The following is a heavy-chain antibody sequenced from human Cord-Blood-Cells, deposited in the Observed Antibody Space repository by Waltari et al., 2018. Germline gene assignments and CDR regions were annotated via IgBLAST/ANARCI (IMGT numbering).Heavy chain of an antibody. Sequence: QVQLVESGGGVVQPGRSLRLSCAASVFTFSSYGMHWVRQAPGKGLEWVAVIWYDGSNKYYADSVKGRFTISRDNSKNTLYLQMNSLRAEDTAVYYCARDPVAARFDYWGQGTLVTVSS. D-gene: IGHD6-6*01. CDR3: ARDPVAARFDY. CDR2: IWYDGSNK. J-gene: IGHJ4*02. V-gene: IGHV3-33*01. CDR1: VFTFSSYG.